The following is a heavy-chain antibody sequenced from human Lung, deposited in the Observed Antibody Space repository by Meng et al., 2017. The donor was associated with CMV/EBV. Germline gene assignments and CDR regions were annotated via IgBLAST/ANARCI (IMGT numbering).Heavy chain of an antibody. D-gene: IGHD5/OR15-5a*01. V-gene: IGHV3-21*01. CDR2: ISNGGAYI. CDR3: ARDVSPRSSVYFAIYYFYALDV. Sequence: GGSXRLSCAASGFMFSDYSMNWVRQAPGKGLEWVSSISNGGAYIYYADSVKGRFTISRDNAQNSLYLQMNSLRAEDTAVYYCARDVSPRSSVYFAIYYFYALDVWXQGTTVTVSS. J-gene: IGHJ6*02. CDR1: GFMFSDYS.